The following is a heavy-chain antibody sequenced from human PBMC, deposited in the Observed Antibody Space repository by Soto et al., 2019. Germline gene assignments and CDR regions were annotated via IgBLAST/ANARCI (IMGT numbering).Heavy chain of an antibody. CDR3: AKGDNLGPKTGYAFDP. J-gene: IGHJ5*02. CDR1: GDSVSSNTAS. Sequence: QVQLQQSGPGLVKPSQTLSLTCAISGDSVSSNTASWNWIRQSPSRGLEWLGRTYFRSKWYNDSAVSVKSRIIINPDTSNSQFSLQLNSVTPEYTAVYFCAKGDNLGPKTGYAFDPWGQGIMVTVSS. CDR2: TYFRSKWYN. V-gene: IGHV6-1*01. D-gene: IGHD5-12*01.